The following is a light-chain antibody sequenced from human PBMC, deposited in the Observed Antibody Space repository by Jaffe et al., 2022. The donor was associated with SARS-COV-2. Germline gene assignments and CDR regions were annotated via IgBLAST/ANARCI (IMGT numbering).Light chain of an antibody. Sequence: QSALTQPPSVSAAPGQKVTISCSGTSSNIGSNYVSWYQQLPGTAPKFVIYEDNKRPLGIPDRVSGSKFGASATLGITGLQTGDEADYYCGTWDSSLSAWVFGGGTKLTVL. J-gene: IGLJ3*02. CDR3: GTWDSSLSAWV. CDR2: EDN. CDR1: SSNIGSNY. V-gene: IGLV1-51*02.